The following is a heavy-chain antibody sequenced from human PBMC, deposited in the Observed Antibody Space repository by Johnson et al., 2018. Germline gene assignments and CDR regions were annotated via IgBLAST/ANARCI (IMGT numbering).Heavy chain of an antibody. Sequence: VQLQESGGGLVQPGGSXRLSCAASGFTFSRYWMHWVRQAPGKGLVWVSRINSDGSSTSYADSVKGRSTISRDNAKNTLYLQMNSLRAEDTAVYYCARDLTGVVATIPFDIWGQGTMVTVSS. CDR3: ARDLTGVVATIPFDI. D-gene: IGHD5-24*01. CDR2: INSDGSST. CDR1: GFTFSRYW. V-gene: IGHV3-74*01. J-gene: IGHJ3*02.